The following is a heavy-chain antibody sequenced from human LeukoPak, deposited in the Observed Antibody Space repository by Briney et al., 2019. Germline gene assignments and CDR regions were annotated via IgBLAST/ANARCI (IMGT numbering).Heavy chain of an antibody. J-gene: IGHJ4*02. CDR1: GGSISSYY. CDR3: ARHGGLSPGSYGSGNLIVVY. CDR2: IYYSGST. Sequence: SETLSLTCTVSGGSISSYYWSWIRQPPGKGLEWIGYIYYSGSTNYNPSLKSRVTISVDTSKNQFSLKLSSVTAADTAVYYCARHGGLSPGSYGSGNLIVVYWGQGTLVTVSS. V-gene: IGHV4-59*08. D-gene: IGHD3-10*01.